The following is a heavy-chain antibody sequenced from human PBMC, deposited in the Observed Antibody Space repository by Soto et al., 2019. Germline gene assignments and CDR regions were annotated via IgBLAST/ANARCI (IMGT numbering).Heavy chain of an antibody. Sequence: HGESLKISCKGSGYSFTSYWIGWVRQMPGKGLEWMGIIYPGDSDTRYSPSFQGQVPISADKSISTAYLQWSSLMASYFAMYYCARLSITGTTRYGMDVWGQGTTVTVSS. J-gene: IGHJ6*02. CDR1: GYSFTSYW. CDR3: ARLSITGTTRYGMDV. CDR2: IYPGDSDT. D-gene: IGHD1-7*01. V-gene: IGHV5-51*01.